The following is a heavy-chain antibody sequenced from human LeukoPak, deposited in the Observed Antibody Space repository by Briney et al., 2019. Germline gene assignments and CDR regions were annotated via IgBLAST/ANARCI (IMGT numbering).Heavy chain of an antibody. CDR3: ARKPSGYGDYVKDY. D-gene: IGHD4-17*01. Sequence: GGSLRLSCAGSAFTFSSHTINWVRQAPGRGLEWVSCIGFSTTYIHYADSVKGRFTVTRDNSKNTLYLQMNSLRTDDTAVYFCARKPSGYGDYVKDYWGQGTLVTVSS. CDR1: AFTFSSHT. V-gene: IGHV3-21*01. CDR2: IGFSTTYI. J-gene: IGHJ4*02.